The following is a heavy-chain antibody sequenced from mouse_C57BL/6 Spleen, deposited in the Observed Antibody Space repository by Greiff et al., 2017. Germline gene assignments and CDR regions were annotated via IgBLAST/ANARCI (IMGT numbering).Heavy chain of an antibody. Sequence: EVKLMESGPGLVKPSQSLSLTCSVTGYSITSGYYWNWIRQFPGNKLEWMGYVSYDGSNNYNPSLKNRISITRDTSKNQFFLKLNSVTTEDTATYYCARAGYDYVWFAYWGQGTLVTVSA. CDR3: ARAGYDYVWFAY. J-gene: IGHJ3*01. CDR1: GYSITSGYY. V-gene: IGHV3-6*01. D-gene: IGHD2-4*01. CDR2: VSYDGSN.